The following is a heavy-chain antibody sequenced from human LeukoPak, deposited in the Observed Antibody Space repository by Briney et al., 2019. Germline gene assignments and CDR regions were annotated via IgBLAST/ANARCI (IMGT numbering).Heavy chain of an antibody. D-gene: IGHD1-26*01. CDR3: AKDRGWELRGAFDI. CDR1: GFTFDDYA. Sequence: GGSLRLSCAASGFTFDDYAMHWVRQAPGKGLEWVSGISWNSGSIGYADSVKGRFTISRDNAKNSLYLQMNSLRAEDMALYYCAKDRGWELRGAFDIWGHGTMVTVSS. V-gene: IGHV3-9*03. J-gene: IGHJ3*02. CDR2: ISWNSGSI.